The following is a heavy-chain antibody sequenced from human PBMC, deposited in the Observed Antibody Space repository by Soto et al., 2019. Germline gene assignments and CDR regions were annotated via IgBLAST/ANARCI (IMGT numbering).Heavy chain of an antibody. J-gene: IGHJ4*02. Sequence: GGSLRLSCAASGFTFSDHYMDWVRQAPGKGLEWVGRTRNKANSYTTEYAASVKGRFTISRDDSKNSLYLQMNSLKTEDTAVYYCARPGNYYDSSGYFWWGQGTLVTVSS. CDR2: TRNKANSYTT. D-gene: IGHD3-22*01. CDR1: GFTFSDHY. V-gene: IGHV3-72*01. CDR3: ARPGNYYDSSGYFW.